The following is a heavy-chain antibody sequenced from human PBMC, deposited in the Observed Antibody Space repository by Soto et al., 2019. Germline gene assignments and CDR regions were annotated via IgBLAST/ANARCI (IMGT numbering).Heavy chain of an antibody. J-gene: IGHJ4*02. Sequence: EVQLLESGGGLVQPGGSLRLSCAASGFTFSSYAMSWVRQAPGKGLEWVSGISGSGGSTYYADSVKGRFTISRDNSKNAQNPQMIDLRAVGADVYYCAYDRRRDYYCSAGDYWGQGTPVTVSS. D-gene: IGHD3-10*01. CDR1: GFTFSSYA. CDR2: ISGSGGST. CDR3: AYDRRRDYYCSAGDY. V-gene: IGHV3-23*01.